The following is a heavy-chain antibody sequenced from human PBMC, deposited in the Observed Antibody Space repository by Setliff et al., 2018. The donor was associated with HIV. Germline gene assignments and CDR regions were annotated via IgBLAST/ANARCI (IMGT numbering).Heavy chain of an antibody. CDR1: DYTFTSYG. V-gene: IGHV1-18*01. CDR2: ISVYNGNT. Sequence: ASVKVSCKASDYTFTSYGITWVRQAPGQGLEWMGWISVYNGNTNYAQKVQGRVTMTTDTSTSTAYMELRSLRSDDTAVYYCARDGLLAAAGLGDFDYWGQGTLGTVSS. D-gene: IGHD6-13*01. J-gene: IGHJ4*02. CDR3: ARDGLLAAAGLGDFDY.